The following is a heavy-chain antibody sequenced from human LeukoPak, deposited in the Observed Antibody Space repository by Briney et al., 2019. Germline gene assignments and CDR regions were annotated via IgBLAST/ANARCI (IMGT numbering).Heavy chain of an antibody. CDR2: ISSSGSIT. D-gene: IGHD6-19*01. V-gene: IGHV3-48*03. J-gene: IGHJ4*02. CDR3: ASTRSTSDWYTRGFEY. Sequence: GGSLSLSCADSGFSFSSYEVNWARHAPGKGLEWISCISSSGSITFYAHSEEGRFTISRDNARNSLYLQMNSLRAEDTAVYYCASTRSTSDWYTRGFEYWGQGTLVTVSS. CDR1: GFSFSSYE.